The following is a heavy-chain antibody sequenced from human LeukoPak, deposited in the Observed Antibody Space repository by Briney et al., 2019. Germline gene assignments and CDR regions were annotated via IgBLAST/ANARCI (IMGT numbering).Heavy chain of an antibody. V-gene: IGHV3-23*01. Sequence: PGGSLRLSCAASGFTFSSYAMTWVRQAPGKGLEWVSAISGSGDSTYYADSVKGRFTISRDNSKNTLYLQMNSLRAEDTAVYYCAKHSSGYYSNFDYWGQGTLVTVSS. D-gene: IGHD3-22*01. CDR3: AKHSSGYYSNFDY. J-gene: IGHJ4*02. CDR1: GFTFSSYA. CDR2: ISGSGDST.